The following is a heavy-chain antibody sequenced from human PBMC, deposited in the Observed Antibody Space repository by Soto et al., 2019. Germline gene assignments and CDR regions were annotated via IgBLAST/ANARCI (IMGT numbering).Heavy chain of an antibody. CDR2: IDWDDDK. V-gene: IGHV2-70*01. Sequence: GSGPTLVNPTQTLTLTCTFSGFSLSTSGMCVSWIRQPPGKALEWLALIDWDDDKYYSTSLKTRLTISKDTSKNQVVLTMTNMDPVDTATYYCARLISYDSSGYYYDYWGQGTLVTVSS. CDR1: GFSLSTSGMC. CDR3: ARLISYDSSGYYYDY. J-gene: IGHJ4*02. D-gene: IGHD3-22*01.